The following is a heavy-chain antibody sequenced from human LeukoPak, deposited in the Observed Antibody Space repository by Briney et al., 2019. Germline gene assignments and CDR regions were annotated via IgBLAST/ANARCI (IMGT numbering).Heavy chain of an antibody. CDR2: IYYSGST. Sequence: SEPLSLTCTVSGGSISSSSYYWGWIRQPPGKGLEWIGSIYYSGSTYYNPSLKSRVTISVDTTKIQFSRKLSSETPAATAVYDWARHSGYYYARDAFDIWGQGTMVTVSS. V-gene: IGHV4-39*01. D-gene: IGHD3-22*01. J-gene: IGHJ3*02. CDR3: ARHSGYYYARDAFDI. CDR1: GGSISSSSYY.